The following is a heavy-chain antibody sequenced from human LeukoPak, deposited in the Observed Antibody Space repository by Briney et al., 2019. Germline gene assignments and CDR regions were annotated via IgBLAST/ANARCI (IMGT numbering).Heavy chain of an antibody. J-gene: IGHJ4*02. CDR2: IRYDGSNK. CDR3: AKESGYCSTTSCPWSYFDY. D-gene: IGHD2-2*01. V-gene: IGHV3-30*02. CDR1: GFTFSNYG. Sequence: GGSLRLSCAASGFTFSNYGMHWVRQAPGKGLEWVAFIRYDGSNKYYADSVKGRFTISRDNSKNTLYLQMNSLRPEDTAVYYCAKESGYCSTTSCPWSYFDYWGQGTLVTVSS.